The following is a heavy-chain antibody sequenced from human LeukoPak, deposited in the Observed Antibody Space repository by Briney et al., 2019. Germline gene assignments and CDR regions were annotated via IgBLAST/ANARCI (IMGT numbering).Heavy chain of an antibody. CDR2: IYSSGAT. CDR3: ARDNPSGYNHGHYYYYMDV. V-gene: IGHV4-4*07. CDR1: GGSISNHY. J-gene: IGHJ6*03. Sequence: SETLSLTCTVSGGSISNHYWSWIRQSAEKGLEWLGRIYSSGATNYNPSLKSRVTISVDTSKDQFSLELTSVTAADTAVYYCARDNPSGYNHGHYYYYMDVWGEGTTVTVSS. D-gene: IGHD5-18*01.